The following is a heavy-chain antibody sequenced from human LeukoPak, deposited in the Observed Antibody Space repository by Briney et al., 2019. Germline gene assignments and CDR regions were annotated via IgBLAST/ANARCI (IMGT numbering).Heavy chain of an antibody. V-gene: IGHV4-61*09. CDR2: MYTSGST. J-gene: IGHJ6*03. CDR1: GDSISSGSYC. Sequence: SETLSLTCTVSGDSISSGSYCWSWIRQPAGKGLEWIGHMYTSGSTNYNPSLKSRVTMSVDTSKNQFSLKLSSVTAADTAVYYCARSPIAATRIGAVYYMDVWGKGTTVTISS. CDR3: ARSPIAATRIGAVYYMDV. D-gene: IGHD6-13*01.